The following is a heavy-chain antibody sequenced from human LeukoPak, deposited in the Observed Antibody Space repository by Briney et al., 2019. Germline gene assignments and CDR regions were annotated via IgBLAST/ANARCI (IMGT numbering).Heavy chain of an antibody. CDR2: ISSSGSNT. V-gene: IGHV3-23*01. J-gene: IGHJ4*02. CDR1: EFTYG. D-gene: IGHD6-13*01. CDR3: ARGTGSSWYFDY. Sequence: GGSLRLSCAASEFTYGMNWVRQAPGKGLECVSAISSSGSNTYYADSVKGRFTISRDNSKNTLYLQMNSLRAEDTAVYYCARGTGSSWYFDYWGQGTLVTVSS.